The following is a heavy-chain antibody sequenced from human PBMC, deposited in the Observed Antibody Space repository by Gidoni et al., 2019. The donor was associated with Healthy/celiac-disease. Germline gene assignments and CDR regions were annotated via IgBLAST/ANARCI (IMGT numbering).Heavy chain of an antibody. CDR1: GITCSSYA. CDR2: SSGSGGST. D-gene: IGHD2-15*01. J-gene: IGHJ3*02. CDR3: AKDIAGGYSDAFDI. Sequence: EVQLLESGGGWVQTGGSLRLSCEASGITCSSYAMSWVRQAPGKGLEWVSASSGSGGSTYYADYVKGRFTISRDNSKNTLYLQMNSLRAEDTAVYYCAKDIAGGYSDAFDIWGQGTMVTVSS. V-gene: IGHV3-23*01.